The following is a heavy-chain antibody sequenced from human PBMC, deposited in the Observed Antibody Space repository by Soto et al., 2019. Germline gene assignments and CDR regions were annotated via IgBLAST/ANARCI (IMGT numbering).Heavy chain of an antibody. CDR3: ARRAHFDYGGNSGMVMEAFHX. D-gene: IGHD4-17*01. CDR1: GYSFTSYW. Sequence: ESLKISWKGSGYSFTSYWIGWVRQMPGKGVALMGSIYPGDSDTRYSPSFQGQVTISAYKSIISAYLQWSSLKASDTAMYYCARRAHFDYGGNSGMVMEAFHXWGQVTMVTVS. CDR2: IYPGDSDT. V-gene: IGHV5-51*01. J-gene: IGHJ3*02.